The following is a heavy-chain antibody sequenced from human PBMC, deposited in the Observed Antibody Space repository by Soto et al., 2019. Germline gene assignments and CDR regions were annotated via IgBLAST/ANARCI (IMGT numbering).Heavy chain of an antibody. Sequence: QVQLVQSGAEVKKPGSSVKVSCKASGGTFSSYAISWVRQAPGQGLEWMGGIIPIFGTANYAQKFQGRVTITADESTITAYMERSSLRSEDTAVYYWARDRIAVAGTGWFDPWGQGTLVTVSS. CDR3: ARDRIAVAGTGWFDP. CDR2: IIPIFGTA. CDR1: GGTFSSYA. D-gene: IGHD6-19*01. V-gene: IGHV1-69*01. J-gene: IGHJ5*02.